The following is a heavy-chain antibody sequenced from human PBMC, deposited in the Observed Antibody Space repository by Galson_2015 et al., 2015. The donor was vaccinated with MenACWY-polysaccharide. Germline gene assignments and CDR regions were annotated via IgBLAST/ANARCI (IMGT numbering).Heavy chain of an antibody. Sequence: SLRLSCAASGFTFSDYYMSWIRQAPGKGLEWISYISGNGRTIYNADSVRGRFTISRDNAKNSLYLQMNSLRAEDTAVYFCTRDPFAILPLGIYWGQGTLVTVSS. J-gene: IGHJ4*02. CDR1: GFTFSDYY. CDR2: ISGNGRTI. D-gene: IGHD2-21*01. V-gene: IGHV3-11*01. CDR3: TRDPFAILPLGIY.